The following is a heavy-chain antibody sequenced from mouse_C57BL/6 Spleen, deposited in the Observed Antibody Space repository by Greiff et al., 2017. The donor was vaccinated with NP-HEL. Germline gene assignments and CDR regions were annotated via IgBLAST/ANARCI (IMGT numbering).Heavy chain of an antibody. CDR2: ISYDGSN. CDR1: GYSITSGYY. V-gene: IGHV3-6*01. J-gene: IGHJ1*03. CDR3: ARERGITTEYFDV. Sequence: EVQLQESGPGLVKPSQSLSLTCSVTGYSITSGYYWNWIRQFPGNKLEWMGYISYDGSNNYNPSLKNRISITRDTSKNQFFLKLNSVTTEDTATYYCARERGITTEYFDVWGTGTTVTVSS. D-gene: IGHD1-1*01.